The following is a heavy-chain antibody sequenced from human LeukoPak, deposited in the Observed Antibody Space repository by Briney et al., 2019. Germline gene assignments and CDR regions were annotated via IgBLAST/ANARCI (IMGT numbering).Heavy chain of an antibody. CDR2: INTITGNP. Sequence: ASVKVSCKASGYTFTNFAINWVRQAPGQGPEWMGWINTITGNPTYAQGFTGRFVFSLDTSVSTAYLQISSLKAEDTAVYYCARLPWIQLWLLPVWGQGTLVTVSS. J-gene: IGHJ4*02. D-gene: IGHD5-18*01. V-gene: IGHV7-4-1*02. CDR1: GYTFTNFA. CDR3: ARLPWIQLWLLPV.